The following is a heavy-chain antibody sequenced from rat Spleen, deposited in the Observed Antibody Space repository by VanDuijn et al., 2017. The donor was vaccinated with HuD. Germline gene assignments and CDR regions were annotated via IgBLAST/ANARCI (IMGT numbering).Heavy chain of an antibody. V-gene: IGHV5-29*01. D-gene: IGHD5-1*01. J-gene: IGHJ2*01. CDR1: GFTFSNYG. CDR3: ARRKLGPFDY. Sequence: EVQLVESGGGLVQPGRSLKLSCAASGFTFSNYGMAWVRQAPTKGLEWVATISYDGSSTYYRDSVKGRFTISRDNAKSTLYLQMDSLRSEDTATYYCARRKLGPFDYWGQGVMVTVSS. CDR2: ISYDGSST.